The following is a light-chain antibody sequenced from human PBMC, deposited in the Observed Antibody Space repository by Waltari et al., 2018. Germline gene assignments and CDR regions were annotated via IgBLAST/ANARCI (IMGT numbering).Light chain of an antibody. CDR2: GST. Sequence: QSVLTQPPSVSGAPGQRVPIPCTGSGSNIGAGYEVHWYQQLPRAAPKPLIYGSTSRPLGVPDRFFGSTSGTSASLAITGLQAEDEADYYCQSYDTSLRVVFGGGTKLTVL. CDR3: QSYDTSLRVV. V-gene: IGLV1-40*01. CDR1: GSNIGAGYE. J-gene: IGLJ2*01.